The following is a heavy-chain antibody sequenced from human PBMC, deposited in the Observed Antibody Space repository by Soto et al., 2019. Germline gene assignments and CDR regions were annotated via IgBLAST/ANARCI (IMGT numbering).Heavy chain of an antibody. CDR3: ARDRGYDFWSGYIASYYYYGMDV. D-gene: IGHD3-3*01. V-gene: IGHV1-69*13. CDR2: IIPIFGTA. J-gene: IGHJ6*02. CDR1: GGTFSSYA. Sequence: GPSVKVSCKASGGTFSSYAISWVRQAPGQGLEWMGGIIPIFGTANYAQKFRGRVTITADESTSTAYMELSSLRSEDTAVYYCARDRGYDFWSGYIASYYYYGMDVWGQGTTVTVSS.